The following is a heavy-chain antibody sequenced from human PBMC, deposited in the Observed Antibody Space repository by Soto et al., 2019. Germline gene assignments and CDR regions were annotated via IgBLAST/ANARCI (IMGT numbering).Heavy chain of an antibody. Sequence: SETLSLTCTVFGGSIGSSSYYWGWIRQPPGKGLEWIGSIYYSGSTYYNPSLKSRFTISVDTSKNQFSLKLSSVTAADTAVYYCARQGRYYDSSGYYGAVNWFDPWGQGTLVTVSS. CDR1: GGSIGSSSYY. V-gene: IGHV4-39*01. CDR3: ARQGRYYDSSGYYGAVNWFDP. D-gene: IGHD3-22*01. CDR2: IYYSGST. J-gene: IGHJ5*02.